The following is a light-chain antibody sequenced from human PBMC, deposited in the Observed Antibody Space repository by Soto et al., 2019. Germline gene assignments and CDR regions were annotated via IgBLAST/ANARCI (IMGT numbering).Light chain of an antibody. CDR2: EVS. Sequence: QSVLTQPASVSGSPGQSITISCTGTSSDVGGYNFVSWYQQHPGKAPKLMIYEVSNRPSGVSNRFSGSKSGNTASLTISGLQAEDEADYYFNSYTSSSTRVFGGGTKLTVL. CDR1: SSDVGGYNF. V-gene: IGLV2-14*01. J-gene: IGLJ3*02. CDR3: NSYTSSSTRV.